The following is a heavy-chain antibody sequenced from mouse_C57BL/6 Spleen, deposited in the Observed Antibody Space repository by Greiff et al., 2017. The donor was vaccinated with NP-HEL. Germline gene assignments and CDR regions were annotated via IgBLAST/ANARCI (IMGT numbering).Heavy chain of an antibody. CDR3: ARGAYGSSHYFDY. V-gene: IGHV1-52*01. Sequence: VQLQQPGAELVRPGSSVKLSCKASGYTFTSYWMHWVKQRPIQGLEWIGNIDPSDSETHYNQKFKDKATLTVDKSSSTAYMQLSSLTSEDSAVYYCARGAYGSSHYFDYWGQGTTLTVSS. CDR1: GYTFTSYW. CDR2: IDPSDSET. D-gene: IGHD1-1*01. J-gene: IGHJ2*01.